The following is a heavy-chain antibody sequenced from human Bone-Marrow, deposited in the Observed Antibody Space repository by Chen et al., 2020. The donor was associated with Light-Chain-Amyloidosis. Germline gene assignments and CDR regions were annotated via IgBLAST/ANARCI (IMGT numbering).Heavy chain of an antibody. J-gene: IGHJ3*01. Sequence: QLQLQESGSGLVTSSQTLSLTCAVSGGSITSGSFSWNWIRQPLGKGLEWIGYVYQSGSTYYNPSLNSRVTISVYLSENHFSLTLRSLTAADSAVYYCARGNWNDLAFDVWGQGTLVTVSS. CDR3: ARGNWNDLAFDV. V-gene: IGHV4-30-2*01. CDR2: VYQSGST. D-gene: IGHD1-1*01. CDR1: GGSITSGSFS.